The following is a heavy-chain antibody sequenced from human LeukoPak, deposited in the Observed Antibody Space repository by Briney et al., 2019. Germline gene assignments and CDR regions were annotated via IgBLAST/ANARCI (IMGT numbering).Heavy chain of an antibody. CDR3: AREEGDIVATITDY. CDR2: IYTSGST. Sequence: SQTLYLTCTVSGGSISSGSYYWSWIRQPAGKGLEWIGRIYTSGSTNYNPSLKSRVTISVDTSKNQFSLKLSSVTAADTAVYYCAREEGDIVATITDYWGQGTLVTVSS. D-gene: IGHD5-12*01. CDR1: GGSISSGSYY. J-gene: IGHJ4*02. V-gene: IGHV4-61*02.